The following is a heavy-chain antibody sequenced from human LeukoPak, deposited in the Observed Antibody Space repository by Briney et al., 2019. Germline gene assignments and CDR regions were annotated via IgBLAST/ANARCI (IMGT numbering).Heavy chain of an antibody. J-gene: IGHJ5*02. D-gene: IGHD2-15*01. Sequence: GRSLRLSCAASGFTFDDYAMHWVRHAPGKGLEWVSGISWNSGSIGYADSVKGRFTISRDNAKNSLYLQMNSLRAEDTALYCCAKGVGVVVAATWFDPWGQGTLVTVSS. CDR2: ISWNSGSI. CDR1: GFTFDDYA. CDR3: AKGVGVVVAATWFDP. V-gene: IGHV3-9*01.